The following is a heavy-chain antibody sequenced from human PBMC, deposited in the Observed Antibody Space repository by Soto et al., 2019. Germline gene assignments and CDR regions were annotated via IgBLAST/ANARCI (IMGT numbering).Heavy chain of an antibody. Sequence: PSETLSLTCTVSGGSISSGDYYWSWIRQPPGKGLERIGYIYYSGSTYYNPSLKSRVTISVDTSKNQFSLKLSSVTAADTAVYYCAREMYGSGSFDYWGQGTLVTVSS. J-gene: IGHJ4*02. D-gene: IGHD3-10*01. V-gene: IGHV4-30-4*01. CDR1: GGSISSGDYY. CDR3: AREMYGSGSFDY. CDR2: IYYSGST.